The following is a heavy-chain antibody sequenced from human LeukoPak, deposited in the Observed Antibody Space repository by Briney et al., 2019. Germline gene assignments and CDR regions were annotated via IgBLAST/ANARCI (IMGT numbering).Heavy chain of an antibody. D-gene: IGHD1-26*01. Sequence: SETLSLTCTVSGGSVSSTSYYWGWIRQPPGQGLEWIGTVYYSGSTYYNSSLKSRVTMSVDTSKNQFSLRLSSVTAADTAVYYCARQGSGGRAFDIWGQGTMVTVSS. CDR2: VYYSGST. CDR3: ARQGSGGRAFDI. CDR1: GGSVSSTSYY. V-gene: IGHV4-39*01. J-gene: IGHJ3*02.